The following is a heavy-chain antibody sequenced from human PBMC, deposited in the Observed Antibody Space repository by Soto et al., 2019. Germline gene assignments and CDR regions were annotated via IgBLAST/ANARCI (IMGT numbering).Heavy chain of an antibody. V-gene: IGHV4-4*07. CDR2: IYSSGTT. D-gene: IGHD3-16*01. J-gene: IGHJ4*02. Sequence: QGQLQESGPGLVKPSETLSLTCTVSGGSISGHYWCWIRQPAGKGLEWIGRIYSSGTTKYNPTLKSRVAMSIDTSKNQFSLRLNSVTAADTAGYYCARDLRVGPEAYVDFWGQGTLVTVSS. CDR3: ARDLRVGPEAYVDF. CDR1: GGSISGHY.